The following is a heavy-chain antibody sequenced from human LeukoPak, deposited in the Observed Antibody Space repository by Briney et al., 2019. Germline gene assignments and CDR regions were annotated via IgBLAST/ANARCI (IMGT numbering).Heavy chain of an antibody. CDR2: INTDGSTT. J-gene: IGHJ4*02. Sequence: GGSLRLSCAAPGFTFSSYWMHWVRQAPGTGLVWISFINTDGSTTSYADSVKGRFTISRDNAKNTLYLQMNSLRAEDTAVYYCARVNYGGNSFSDYWGQGTLVTVSS. CDR1: GFTFSSYW. D-gene: IGHD4-23*01. V-gene: IGHV3-74*01. CDR3: ARVNYGGNSFSDY.